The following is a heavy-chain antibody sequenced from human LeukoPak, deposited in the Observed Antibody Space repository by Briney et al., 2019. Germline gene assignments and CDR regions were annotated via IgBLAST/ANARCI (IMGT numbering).Heavy chain of an antibody. Sequence: GESLKISCKGSGYSFTSYWIGRVRQMPGKGLEWMGIIYPGDSDTRYSPSFQGQVTISADKSISTAYLQWSSLKASDTAMYYCARTGRTNNLDLDYWGQGTLVTVSS. J-gene: IGHJ4*02. CDR1: GYSFTSYW. V-gene: IGHV5-51*01. CDR3: ARTGRTNNLDLDY. CDR2: IYPGDSDT. D-gene: IGHD3-10*01.